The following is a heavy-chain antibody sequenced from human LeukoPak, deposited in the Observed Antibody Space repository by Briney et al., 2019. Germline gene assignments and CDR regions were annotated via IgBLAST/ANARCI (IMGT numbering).Heavy chain of an antibody. D-gene: IGHD1-26*01. Sequence: ASVTVSCKASGYTFTCYYMHWVRQAPGQGLEWMGWINPNSGGTNYAQKFQGRVTMTRDTSISTAYMELSRLRSDDTAVYYCARDYIGSYEEFDYWGQGTLVTVSS. V-gene: IGHV1-2*02. CDR2: INPNSGGT. CDR3: ARDYIGSYEEFDY. J-gene: IGHJ4*02. CDR1: GYTFTCYY.